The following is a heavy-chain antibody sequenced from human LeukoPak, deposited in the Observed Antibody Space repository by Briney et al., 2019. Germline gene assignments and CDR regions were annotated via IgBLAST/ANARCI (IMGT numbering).Heavy chain of an antibody. J-gene: IGHJ3*02. Sequence: ASVKVSCKASGGTFSSYAISWVRQAPGQGLEWMGGIIPIFGTANYAQKFQGRVTITADESTSTAYMELSSLRSEDTAVYYCAKPRRTGDAFDIWGQGTMVTVSS. CDR3: AKPRRTGDAFDI. CDR1: GGTFSSYA. V-gene: IGHV1-69*13. CDR2: IIPIFGTA. D-gene: IGHD3/OR15-3a*01.